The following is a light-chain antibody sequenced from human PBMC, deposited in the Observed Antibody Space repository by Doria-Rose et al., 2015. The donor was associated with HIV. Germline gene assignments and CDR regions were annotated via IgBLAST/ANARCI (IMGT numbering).Light chain of an antibody. V-gene: IGKV1-5*03. CDR1: QSVSDW. J-gene: IGKJ2*03. CDR3: QQYNNYSSS. CDR2: KAS. Sequence: PSTLSASVGDRVTITCRASQSVSDWLAWYQQKPGKAPNLLIYKASSLESGVPSRFSGSGSGTEFTLTISSLQPDDFATYYCQQYNNYSSSFGQGTKLEIK.